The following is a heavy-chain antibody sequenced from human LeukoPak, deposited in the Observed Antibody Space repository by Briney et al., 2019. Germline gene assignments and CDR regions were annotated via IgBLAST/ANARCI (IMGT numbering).Heavy chain of an antibody. J-gene: IGHJ6*02. CDR1: GFTFSSYG. Sequence: PGSSLRLSCAASGFTFSSYGMHWVRQAPGKGLEWVAVISYDGSNKYYADSVQGRFTISRDNSKNTLYLQMNSLRAEDTAVYYCAKDLWFNYYYGMDVWGQGTTVTVSS. CDR2: ISYDGSNK. CDR3: AKDLWFNYYYGMDV. V-gene: IGHV3-30*18. D-gene: IGHD2-21*01.